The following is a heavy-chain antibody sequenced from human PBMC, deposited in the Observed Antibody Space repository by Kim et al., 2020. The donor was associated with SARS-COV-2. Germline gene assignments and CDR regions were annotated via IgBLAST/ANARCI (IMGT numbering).Heavy chain of an antibody. D-gene: IGHD6-13*01. J-gene: IGHJ4*02. CDR3: AKSVGGAAAFDY. CDR2: T. Sequence: TCSPDSVKGRFTISRDNSKSTLFLEMNSLRAEDTAVYYCAKSVGGAAAFDYWGQGTQVTVSS. V-gene: IGHV3-23*01.